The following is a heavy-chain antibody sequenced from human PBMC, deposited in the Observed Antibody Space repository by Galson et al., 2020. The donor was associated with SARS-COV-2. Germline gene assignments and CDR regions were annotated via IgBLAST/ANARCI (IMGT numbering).Heavy chain of an antibody. J-gene: IGHJ5*02. V-gene: IGHV3-30*04. CDR2: ISYDGSNK. Sequence: HSGGSLRLPCAASGFTFSSYAMHWVRQAPGKGLEWVPAISYDGSNKYYADSVKGRFTISRDNSKNTLYLQMNSLRAEDTAVYYCARDLGGWFDPWGQGTLVTVSS. CDR1: GFTFSSYA. CDR3: ARDLGGWFDP.